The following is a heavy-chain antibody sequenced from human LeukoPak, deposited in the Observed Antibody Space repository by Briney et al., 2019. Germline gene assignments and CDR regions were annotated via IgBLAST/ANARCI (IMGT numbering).Heavy chain of an antibody. V-gene: IGHV5-51*01. CDR1: GYSFASYW. D-gene: IGHD6-6*01. CDR3: ARHGSIASRRNWFDL. J-gene: IGHJ5*02. Sequence: GESLQISCKGSGYSFASYWTAWVRQMPGKGLEWMGIIYPGDSDTRYNPSFQGQVTISADKSISTAYLQWSSLKASDTAMYYCARHGSIASRRNWFDLWGQGTLVAVSS. CDR2: IYPGDSDT.